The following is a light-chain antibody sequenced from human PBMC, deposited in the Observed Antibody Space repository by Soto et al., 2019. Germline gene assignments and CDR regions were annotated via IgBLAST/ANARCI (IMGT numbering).Light chain of an antibody. Sequence: QSALTQPRSVSGFPGQSVTIYCTGTNSDVGGYDYVSWYRQHPGKAPRLIIYEVSNRPSGISNRYSGSKFDNTASLTISGLQPADDAIYYCSSYTATTSPVLGGGTKLTVL. CDR3: SSYTATTSPV. J-gene: IGLJ3*02. CDR1: NSDVGGYDY. V-gene: IGLV2-11*01. CDR2: EVS.